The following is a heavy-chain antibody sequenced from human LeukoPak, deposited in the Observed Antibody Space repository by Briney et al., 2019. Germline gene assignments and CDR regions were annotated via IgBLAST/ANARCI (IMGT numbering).Heavy chain of an antibody. Sequence: GGSLRLSCAASGFTFSTNPMSWVRQAPGKGLEWVSAISPDNTYYADSVKGRLTISRDDSKNTVYLKMNSPRAEDTARYYCVKEHVDRAFTRSFEIWGQGTVVTVPS. CDR2: ISPDNT. D-gene: IGHD3-10*01. V-gene: IGHV3-23*01. J-gene: IGHJ3*02. CDR3: VKEHVDRAFTRSFEI. CDR1: GFTFSTNP.